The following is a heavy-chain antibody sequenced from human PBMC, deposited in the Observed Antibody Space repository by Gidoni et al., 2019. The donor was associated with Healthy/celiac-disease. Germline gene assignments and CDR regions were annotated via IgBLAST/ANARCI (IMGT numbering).Heavy chain of an antibody. D-gene: IGHD3-3*02. V-gene: IGHV1-69*01. CDR1: GGTFSSYA. J-gene: IGHJ6*02. Sequence: QVQLVQSGAEVKKPGSSVKVSCKASGGTFSSYAISWVRQAPGQGLEWMGGIIPIFGTATYAQKFQGRVTITADESTSTAYMELSSLRSEDTAVYYCARATSVGFLEWSNHYGMDVWGQGTTVTVSS. CDR2: IIPIFGTA. CDR3: ARATSVGFLEWSNHYGMDV.